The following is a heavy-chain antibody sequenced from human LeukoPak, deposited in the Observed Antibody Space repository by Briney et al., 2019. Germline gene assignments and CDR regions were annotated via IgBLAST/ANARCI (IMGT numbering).Heavy chain of an antibody. CDR1: GFTFSSYA. Sequence: GGSLRLSCAASGFTFSSYAMHWVRQAPGKGLEWVAVISYDGSNKYYADSVKGRFTISRDNSKNTLYLQMNSLRAEDTAVYYCARGLVAAVDYWGQGTLVTVSS. CDR2: ISYDGSNK. D-gene: IGHD2-2*01. V-gene: IGHV3-30*04. CDR3: ARGLVAAVDY. J-gene: IGHJ4*02.